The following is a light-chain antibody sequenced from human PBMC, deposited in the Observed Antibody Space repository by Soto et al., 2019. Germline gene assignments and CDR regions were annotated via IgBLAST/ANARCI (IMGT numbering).Light chain of an antibody. J-gene: IGKJ1*01. Sequence: DIQMTQSPSSLSASVGDRVTITCRASQSISSYLNWYQQKPGKAPKLLIYGAYTLQSGVPSRFSGSGSGTDFTLTISSLQPEDFATYYCQQSYSTPRTFGQGTKVDIK. CDR1: QSISSY. CDR3: QQSYSTPRT. V-gene: IGKV1-39*01. CDR2: GAY.